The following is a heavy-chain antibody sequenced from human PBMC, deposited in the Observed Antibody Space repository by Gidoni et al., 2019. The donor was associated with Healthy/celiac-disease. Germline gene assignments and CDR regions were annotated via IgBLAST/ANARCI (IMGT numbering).Heavy chain of an antibody. D-gene: IGHD1-7*01. CDR2: IKRKTYGGTT. CDR1: GFPFSNAW. Sequence: EVQLVESGGGLVKPGGSLRLSCAASGFPFSNAWMKWVRQDPGKRLEWVGRIKRKTYGGTTDYAAPVKGRFTISRDDSKNTLYLQRNSLKTEDTAVYYCTTDRYLELPIDYWGQGTLVTVSS. V-gene: IGHV3-15*07. J-gene: IGHJ4*02. CDR3: TTDRYLELPIDY.